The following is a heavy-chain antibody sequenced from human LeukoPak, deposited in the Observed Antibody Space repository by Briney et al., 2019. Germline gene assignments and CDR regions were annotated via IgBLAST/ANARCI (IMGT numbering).Heavy chain of an antibody. J-gene: IGHJ3*02. CDR3: ARLEGIADI. D-gene: IGHD6-13*01. CDR2: ISYDGSNK. Sequence: QPGGSLRLSCAASGFTFSSYAMHWVRQAPGKGLEWVAVISYDGSNKYYADSVKGRSTISRDNSKNTLYLQMNSLRAEDTAVYYCARLEGIADIWGQGTMVTVSS. V-gene: IGHV3-30-3*01. CDR1: GFTFSSYA.